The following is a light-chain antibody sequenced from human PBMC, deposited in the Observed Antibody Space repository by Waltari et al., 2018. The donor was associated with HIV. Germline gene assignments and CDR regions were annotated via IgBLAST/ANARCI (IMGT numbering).Light chain of an antibody. CDR3: QQYNSYPYT. CDR2: KAS. CDR1: QSISSW. V-gene: IGKV1-5*03. J-gene: IGKJ2*01. Sequence: DIQMTQSPSTLSASEGDRVTTTCRASQSISSWLAWYQQKPGKAPKLLIYKASSLESGVPSRFSGSGSGTEFTLTISSLQPDDFATYYCQQYNSYPYTFGQGTKLEIK.